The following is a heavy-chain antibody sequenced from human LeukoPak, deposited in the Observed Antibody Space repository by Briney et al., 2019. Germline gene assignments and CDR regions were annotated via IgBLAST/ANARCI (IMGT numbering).Heavy chain of an antibody. Sequence: PSETLSLTCAVYGGSFSGYYWSWIRQPPGKGLEWIGEINHSGSTNFNPSLKSRVTISVDVSKNQFSLKLSSVTAADTAVYYCARGRLVIGSEDNWFDPWGQGALVTISS. V-gene: IGHV4-34*01. CDR1: GGSFSGYY. CDR3: ARGRLVIGSEDNWFDP. CDR2: INHSGST. D-gene: IGHD3-9*01. J-gene: IGHJ5*02.